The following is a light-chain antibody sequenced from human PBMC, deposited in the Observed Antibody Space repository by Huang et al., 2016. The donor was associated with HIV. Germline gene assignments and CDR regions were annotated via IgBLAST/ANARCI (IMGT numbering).Light chain of an antibody. V-gene: IGKV3-15*01. J-gene: IGKJ4*01. CDR1: QSSIHN. CDR2: GAS. Sequence: EIVLTQSPATLSLCTGERAALACRAPQSSIHNLAWYQQKPGQSPRLLIYGASTRATGIPARFRGSGSVTDFTLTISSLQSEDFAVYYCQQYNNWPPLLTFGGGTKVEIK. CDR3: QQYNNWPPLLT.